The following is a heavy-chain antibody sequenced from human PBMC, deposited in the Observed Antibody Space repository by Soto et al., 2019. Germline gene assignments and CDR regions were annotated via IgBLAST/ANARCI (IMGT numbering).Heavy chain of an antibody. CDR1: RDSLTRYVW. J-gene: IGHJ4*02. CDR3: ARDAAVPGESDRFDY. Sequence: SETLSLPCAVSRDSLTRYVWWGWVRQPPGKGLEWIGEAYHNGLTDYNPSLKSRVTMSVDTPKNEFSLKLTSLTAADTAIYYCARDAAVPGESDRFDYWGQGTLVTVSS. V-gene: IGHV4-4*02. D-gene: IGHD6-19*01. CDR2: AYHNGLT.